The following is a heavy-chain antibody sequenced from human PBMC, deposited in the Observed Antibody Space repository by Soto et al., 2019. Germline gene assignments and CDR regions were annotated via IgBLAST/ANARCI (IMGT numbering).Heavy chain of an antibody. Sequence: QVQLVQSGAEVKKPGASVKVSCKASGYTFTSYYMHWVRQAPGQGLEWMGIINPSGGSTRYAQKFQATVTMPRDTSASSVYLKVSSLRSEAAPLYYCARCSHCSGGDSSGPAIDFDSLGQGTLVTVSS. CDR2: INPSGGST. J-gene: IGHJ4*02. CDR1: GYTFTSYY. CDR3: ARCSHCSGGDSSGPAIDFDS. V-gene: IGHV1-46*01. D-gene: IGHD2-15*01.